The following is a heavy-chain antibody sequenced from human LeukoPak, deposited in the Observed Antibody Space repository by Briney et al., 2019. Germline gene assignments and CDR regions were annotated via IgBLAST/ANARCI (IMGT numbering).Heavy chain of an antibody. D-gene: IGHD3-10*01. CDR2: VYYNGNT. V-gene: IGHV4-39*01. CDR3: ARLLSPGWFDP. Sequence: SETLSLTCTVSGGSISSSGSYWAWIRQPPGKGLEWIANVYYNGNTYYNSSLKSRVTISVDTSKKQFFLNPRSVTAADTAVYYCARLLSPGWFDPWGQGTLVTVSS. CDR1: GGSISSSGSY. J-gene: IGHJ5*02.